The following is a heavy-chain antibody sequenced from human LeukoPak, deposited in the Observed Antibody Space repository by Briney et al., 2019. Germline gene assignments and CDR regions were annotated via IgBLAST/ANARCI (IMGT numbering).Heavy chain of an antibody. CDR1: GFTFGRHW. V-gene: IGHV3-7*01. Sequence: GGSLRLSCAASGFTFGRHWMTWVRQAPGKGLEWVASIKQGGSEKYYVDSVKGRFTISRDNAKNSLSLQMNSLRAEDTAIYYCARLRKGGYFENWGQGTLATASS. CDR2: IKQGGSEK. CDR3: ARLRKGGYFEN. J-gene: IGHJ4*02. D-gene: IGHD3-16*01.